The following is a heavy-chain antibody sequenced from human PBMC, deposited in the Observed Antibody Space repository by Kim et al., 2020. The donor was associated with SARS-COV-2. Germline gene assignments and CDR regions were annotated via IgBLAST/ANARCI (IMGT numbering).Heavy chain of an antibody. D-gene: IGHD3-3*01. Sequence: SETLSLTCTVSGGSISSSSYYWGWIRQPPGKGLEWIGSIYYSGSTYYNPSLKSRVTISVDTSKNQFSLKLSSVTAADTAVYYCARHSLRFLGWANWFDPWGQGTLVTVSS. CDR2: IYYSGST. CDR1: GGSISSSSYY. J-gene: IGHJ5*02. CDR3: ARHSLRFLGWANWFDP. V-gene: IGHV4-39*01.